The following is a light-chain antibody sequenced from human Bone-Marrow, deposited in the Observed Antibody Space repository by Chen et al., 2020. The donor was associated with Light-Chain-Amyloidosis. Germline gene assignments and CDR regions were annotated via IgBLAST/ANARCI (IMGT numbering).Light chain of an antibody. Sequence: QSALAQPASVSGSPGQSITISCTGTSSDVGTYNLVSWYQPHPGRAPKLMIYEVTKRPSGVSHRFSGSKSGNTASLTISGLQAEDEADFYCCSYAGSRTRVFGGGTKLTVL. CDR3: CSYAGSRTRV. CDR1: SSDVGTYNL. CDR2: EVT. J-gene: IGLJ3*02. V-gene: IGLV2-23*02.